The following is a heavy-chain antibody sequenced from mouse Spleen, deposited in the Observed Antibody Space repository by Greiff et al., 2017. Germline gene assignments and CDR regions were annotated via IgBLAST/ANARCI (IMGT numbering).Heavy chain of an antibody. V-gene: IGHV5-6-3*01. CDR1: GFTFSSYG. J-gene: IGHJ2*01. CDR2: INSNGGST. CDR3: ARGAAVLFDY. Sequence: EVQRVESGGGLVQPGGSLKLSCAASGFTFSSYGMSWVRQTPDKRLELVATINSNGGSTYYPDSVKGRFTISRDNAKNTLYLQMSSLKSEDTAMYYCARGAAVLFDYWGQGTTLTVSS.